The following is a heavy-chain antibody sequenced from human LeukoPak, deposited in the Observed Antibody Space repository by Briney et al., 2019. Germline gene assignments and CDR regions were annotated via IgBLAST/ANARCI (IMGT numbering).Heavy chain of an antibody. D-gene: IGHD3-22*01. Sequence: GGSLRLSCAASGFTFSSYAMHWVRQAPGKGLEWVAVISYDGSNKYYADSVKGRFTISRDNSKNTLYLQMNSLRAEDTAVYYCARGALADYYDSSGYYLFWGQGTLVTVSS. CDR1: GFTFSSYA. J-gene: IGHJ4*02. CDR2: ISYDGSNK. CDR3: ARGALADYYDSSGYYLF. V-gene: IGHV3-30-3*01.